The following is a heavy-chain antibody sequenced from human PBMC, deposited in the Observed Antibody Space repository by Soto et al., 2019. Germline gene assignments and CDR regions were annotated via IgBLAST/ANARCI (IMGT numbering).Heavy chain of an antibody. V-gene: IGHV4-59*01. CDR1: GGSIRNYY. J-gene: IGHJ6*02. CDR3: ARCPAQFDWILSDPKPYCMDV. D-gene: IGHD3-9*01. Sequence: PSETLSLTCTVSGGSIRNYYWSWVRQSPGKGLEWIGNIYFTGTTNYNPSLRSRVTISVDSSKNDFSLELNSVTAADTAVYYCARCPAQFDWILSDPKPYCMDVWGQGTTVTVSS. CDR2: IYFTGTT.